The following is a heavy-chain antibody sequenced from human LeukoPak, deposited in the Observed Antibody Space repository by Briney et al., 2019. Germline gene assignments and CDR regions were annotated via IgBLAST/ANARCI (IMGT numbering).Heavy chain of an antibody. Sequence: GGSLRLSCAVSGFTIDWYWMSWVRHAPGKGLEWVSGIYGGDTTYYADSVKGRFTISRDNSKNTLYLQMNSLRADDTAVYYCASESPLYYGGNSEFWGQGTLVTVSS. CDR1: GFTIDWYW. CDR2: IYGGDTT. D-gene: IGHD4-23*01. J-gene: IGHJ4*02. V-gene: IGHV3-53*01. CDR3: ASESPLYYGGNSEF.